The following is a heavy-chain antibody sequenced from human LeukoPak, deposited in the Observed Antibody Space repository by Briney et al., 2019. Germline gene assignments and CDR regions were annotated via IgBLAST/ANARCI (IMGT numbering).Heavy chain of an antibody. D-gene: IGHD6-19*01. CDR3: ARSRSGWYAEYFQH. CDR1: GYTFTSYD. CDR2: MNPNSGST. Sequence: GASVKVSCKASGYTFTSYDINWVRQATGQGLEWMGWMNPNSGSTGYAQKFQGRVTMTRNTSISTAYMELSSLRSEDTAVYYCARSRSGWYAEYFQHWGQGTLVTVSS. J-gene: IGHJ1*01. V-gene: IGHV1-8*01.